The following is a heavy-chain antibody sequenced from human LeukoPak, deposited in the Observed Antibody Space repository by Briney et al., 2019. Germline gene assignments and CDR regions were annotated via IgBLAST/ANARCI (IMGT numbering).Heavy chain of an antibody. J-gene: IGHJ4*02. CDR2: IYQDVSAL. V-gene: IGHV5-51*06. D-gene: IGHD6-19*01. Sequence: ESLKIPCQASGYSFTSYWIGRLGRMPGRGLEGMGFIYQDVSALRKSPSFQGQVTISDDKSISTAYLEWSSLKASDTAMYYWARRSSGWYQDYWGQGTLVTVSS. CDR3: ARRSSGWYQDY. CDR1: GYSFTSYW.